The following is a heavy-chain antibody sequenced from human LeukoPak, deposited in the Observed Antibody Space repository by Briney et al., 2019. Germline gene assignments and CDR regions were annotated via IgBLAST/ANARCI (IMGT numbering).Heavy chain of an antibody. CDR2: IIPIFGTA. Sequence: ASVKVSCKASRGTFSSYVISWVRQAPGQGLEWMGGIIPIFGTANYAQKFQGRVTITADKSTSTAYMELSSLRSEDTAVYYCARDYSSSWYFDPWGQGTLVTVSS. CDR3: ARDYSSSWYFDP. J-gene: IGHJ4*02. D-gene: IGHD6-13*01. CDR1: RGTFSSYV. V-gene: IGHV1-69*06.